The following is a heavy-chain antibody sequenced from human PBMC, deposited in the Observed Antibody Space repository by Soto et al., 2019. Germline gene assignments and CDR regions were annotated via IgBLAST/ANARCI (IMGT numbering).Heavy chain of an antibody. V-gene: IGHV1-18*01. J-gene: IGHJ5*02. CDR1: GYTFTSYG. D-gene: IGHD2-15*01. CDR2: ISAYNGNT. Sequence: ASVKVSCKASGYTFTSYGISWVRQAPGQGLEWMGWISAYNGNTNYAQKFQGWVTMTRDTSISTAYMELSRLRSDDTAVYYCARGVVVAVNWFDPWGQGTLVT. CDR3: ARGVVVAVNWFDP.